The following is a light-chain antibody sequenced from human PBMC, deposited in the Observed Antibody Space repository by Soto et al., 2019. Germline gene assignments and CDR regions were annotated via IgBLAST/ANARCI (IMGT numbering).Light chain of an antibody. CDR1: SGHSSYA. CDR2: LNSDGSH. Sequence: QPVLTQSPSASASLGASVKLTCTLSSGHSSYAIAWHQQQPDKGPRYLMKLNSDGSHSKGDGIPDRFSGSSSGAERYLTISSLQSEDEADYYCQTWGTGILVFGTGTKLTVL. CDR3: QTWGTGILV. J-gene: IGLJ1*01. V-gene: IGLV4-69*01.